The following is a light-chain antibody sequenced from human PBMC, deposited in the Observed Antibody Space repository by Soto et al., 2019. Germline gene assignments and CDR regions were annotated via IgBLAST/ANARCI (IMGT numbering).Light chain of an antibody. J-gene: IGKJ5*01. V-gene: IGKV3-11*01. CDR2: DAS. CDR1: QSVSSY. Sequence: PGERATLSCRASQSVSSYLAWYQQKPGQAPRLLIYDASNRATGIPGRFSGSGSGTDFTLTISSLEPEDFAVYYCQQRSNWITFGQGTRLEIK. CDR3: QQRSNWIT.